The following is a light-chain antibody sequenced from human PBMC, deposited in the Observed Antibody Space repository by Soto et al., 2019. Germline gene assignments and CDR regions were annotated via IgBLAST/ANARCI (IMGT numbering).Light chain of an antibody. Sequence: DIQMTQSPSSLSASVGDRVSITCRASQSISTYLNWFHQKPGEAPNLLIYAASTLQSGVPSRFSGSGSGTDFTLTISNLQPEDFATYYCQQSYDHPVTFGQGTRLDIK. CDR3: QQSYDHPVT. V-gene: IGKV1-39*01. CDR2: AAS. J-gene: IGKJ5*01. CDR1: QSISTY.